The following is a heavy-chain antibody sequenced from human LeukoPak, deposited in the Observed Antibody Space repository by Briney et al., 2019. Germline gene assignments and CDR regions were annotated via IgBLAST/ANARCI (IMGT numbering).Heavy chain of an antibody. CDR1: GGSISSNNW. Sequence: PSGTLSLTCGVTGGSISSNNWWSWVRQPPGKGLELIGEIYHSGSTNYNPSLKSRVTISLDKSKNQFSLKLSSVTAADTAVYYCAPLGYYSGGDCYPVTWGQGTLVTVSS. CDR2: IYHSGST. CDR3: APLGYYSGGDCYPVT. J-gene: IGHJ5*01. V-gene: IGHV4-4*02. D-gene: IGHD2-15*01.